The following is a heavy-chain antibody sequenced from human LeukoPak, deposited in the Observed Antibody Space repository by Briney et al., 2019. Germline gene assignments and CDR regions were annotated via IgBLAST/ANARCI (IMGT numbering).Heavy chain of an antibody. V-gene: IGHV3-30*18. CDR3: AKGIYSSGWSYFAY. J-gene: IGHJ4*01. CDR1: GFTFSSYG. CDR2: ISYDGSNK. Sequence: GGSLRLSCAASGFTFSSYGMHWVRQAPGKGLEWVAVISYDGSNKYYADSVKGRFTISRDNSKNTLYLQMNSLRAEDTAVYYCAKGIYSSGWSYFAYWGHGTLVTVSS. D-gene: IGHD6-19*01.